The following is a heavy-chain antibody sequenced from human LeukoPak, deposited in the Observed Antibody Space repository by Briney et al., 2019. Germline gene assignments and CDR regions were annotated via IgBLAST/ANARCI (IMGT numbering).Heavy chain of an antibody. J-gene: IGHJ4*02. CDR1: GFTFSYFW. V-gene: IGHV3-74*01. Sequence: GSLRLSCAASGFTFSYFWMHWFRQTPGKGLVWVSCINTDGSYSTYADSVKGRFTISRDNVRNTLYLQMNSLRAEGSAVYYCARDFDGPRASDYWGQGISVTVSS. CDR2: INTDGSYS. D-gene: IGHD4-17*01. CDR3: ARDFDGPRASDY.